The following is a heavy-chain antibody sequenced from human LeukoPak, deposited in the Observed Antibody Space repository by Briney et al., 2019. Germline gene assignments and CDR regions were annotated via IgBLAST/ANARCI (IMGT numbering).Heavy chain of an antibody. CDR3: AKESSDSSGFHNDY. Sequence: PSETLSLTCTVSGGSVSSSSYYWGWIRQPPGKGLEWIGSIYYSGSTYYNPSLKSRVTISVDTPKNQFSLKLRSVTAADTAVYYCAKESSDSSGFHNDYWGQGTLVTVSS. V-gene: IGHV4-39*07. J-gene: IGHJ4*02. D-gene: IGHD3-22*01. CDR1: GGSVSSSSYY. CDR2: IYYSGST.